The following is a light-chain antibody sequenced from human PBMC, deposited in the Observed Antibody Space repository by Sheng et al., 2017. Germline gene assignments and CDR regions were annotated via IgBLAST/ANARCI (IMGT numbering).Light chain of an antibody. J-gene: IGKJ1*01. Sequence: PATLSVSPGERATLSCRASQSVSSNLAWYQQKPGQAPRLLIYGASTRATGIPARFSGSGSGTEFTLTISSLQSEDFAVYYCQQYNNWPQTFGQGTKVEIK. CDR2: GAS. CDR3: QQYNNWPQT. V-gene: IGKV3-15*01. CDR1: QSVSSN.